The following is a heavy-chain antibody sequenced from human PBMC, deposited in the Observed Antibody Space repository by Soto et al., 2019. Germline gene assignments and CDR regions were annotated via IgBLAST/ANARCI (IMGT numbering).Heavy chain of an antibody. CDR3: ARSYDSSGYYRAPVDY. CDR1: GFTFDDYT. Sequence: GGSLRLSCTTSGFTFDDYTVNWFRQAPGKGLEWVAFIRSRAYGGTTQYAASVKGRFTISRDDSKSVAYLQMNSLESEDAAVYYCARSYDSSGYYRAPVDYWGQGTPVTVSS. J-gene: IGHJ4*02. CDR2: IRSRAYGGTT. D-gene: IGHD3-22*01. V-gene: IGHV3-49*03.